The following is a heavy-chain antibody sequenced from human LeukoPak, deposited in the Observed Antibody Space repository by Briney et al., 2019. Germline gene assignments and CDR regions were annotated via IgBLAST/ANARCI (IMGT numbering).Heavy chain of an antibody. V-gene: IGHV3-21*01. J-gene: IGHJ3*02. D-gene: IGHD6-25*01. CDR2: ISSSSSYI. CDR3: ARRSAAKDAFDI. CDR1: GFTFSRYW. Sequence: GGSLRLSCAASGFTFSRYWMSWVRQAPGKGLEWVSSISSSSSYIYYADSVKGRFTISRDNAKNSLYLQMNSLRAEDTAVYYCARRSAAKDAFDIWGQGTKVTVSS.